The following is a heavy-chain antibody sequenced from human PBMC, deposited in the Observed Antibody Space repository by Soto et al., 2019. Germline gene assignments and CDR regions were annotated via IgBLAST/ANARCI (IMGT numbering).Heavy chain of an antibody. V-gene: IGHV1-69*13. CDR2: IIPIFGTA. J-gene: IGHJ4*02. Sequence: ASVKVSCKASGGTFSSYAISWVRQAPGQGLEWMGGIIPIFGTANYAQKFQGRVTITADESTSTAYMELSSLRSEVTAVYYCAFGYSSGWYELDYWGQGTLVTVSS. CDR3: AFGYSSGWYELDY. CDR1: GGTFSSYA. D-gene: IGHD6-19*01.